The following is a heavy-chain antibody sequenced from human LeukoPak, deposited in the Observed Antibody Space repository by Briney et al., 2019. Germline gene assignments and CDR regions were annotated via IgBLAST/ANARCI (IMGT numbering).Heavy chain of an antibody. D-gene: IGHD3-9*01. Sequence: ASVKVSCKASGYTFTSYGTSWVRQAPGQGLEWMGWISAYNGNTNYAQKLQGRVTMTTDTSTSTAYMELRSLRSDDTAVYYCARVVVNGYYPYYYGMDVWGQGTTVTVSS. V-gene: IGHV1-18*01. J-gene: IGHJ6*02. CDR1: GYTFTSYG. CDR2: ISAYNGNT. CDR3: ARVVVNGYYPYYYGMDV.